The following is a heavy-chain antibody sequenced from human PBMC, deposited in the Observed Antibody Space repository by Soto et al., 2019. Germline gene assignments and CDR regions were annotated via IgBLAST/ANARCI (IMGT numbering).Heavy chain of an antibody. D-gene: IGHD6-13*01. J-gene: IGHJ4*02. CDR1: GFTFSSYA. CDR3: AKGGAAAVHPQYYFDY. V-gene: IGHV3-23*01. CDR2: ISGSGGST. Sequence: GGSLRLSCAASGFTFSSYAMSWVRQAPGKGLEWVSAISGSGGSTYYADSVKGRFTISRDNSKNTLYLQMNSLRAEDTAVSYCAKGGAAAVHPQYYFDYWGQGTLVTVSS.